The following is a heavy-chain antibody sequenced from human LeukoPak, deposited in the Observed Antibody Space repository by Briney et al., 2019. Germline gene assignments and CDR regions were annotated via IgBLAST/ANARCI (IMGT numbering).Heavy chain of an antibody. D-gene: IGHD3-16*01. CDR1: GFTFSSYD. Sequence: GGSLRLSCAASGFTFSSYDMHWVRQATGKGLEWVSAIGTAGDTYYPGSVKGRFTISRENAKNSLYLQMNSLRARDTAVYYCARGDYVWGSYDYWGQGTLVTVSS. CDR2: IGTAGDT. J-gene: IGHJ4*02. CDR3: ARGDYVWGSYDY. V-gene: IGHV3-13*01.